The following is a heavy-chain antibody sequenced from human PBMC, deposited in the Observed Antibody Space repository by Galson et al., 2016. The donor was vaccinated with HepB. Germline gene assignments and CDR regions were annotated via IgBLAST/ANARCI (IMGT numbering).Heavy chain of an antibody. CDR1: GFTFSTYS. J-gene: IGHJ6*02. D-gene: IGHD3-10*01. CDR2: ISSSSSYI. CDR3: AAATLTYYYYGSGLRYYYAMDV. V-gene: IGHV3-21*04. Sequence: SLRLSCAASGFTFSTYSMNWVRQAPGKGLEWVSFISSSSSYIYYADSVKGRFTISRDNAKNSLYLQINGLRSEDTAVYYCAAATLTYYYYGSGLRYYYAMDVWGQGTTVTVSS.